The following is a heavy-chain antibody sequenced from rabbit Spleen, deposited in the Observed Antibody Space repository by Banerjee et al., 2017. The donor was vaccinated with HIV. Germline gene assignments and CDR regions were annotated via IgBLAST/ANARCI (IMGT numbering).Heavy chain of an antibody. D-gene: IGHD1-1*01. CDR3: ARDLTDIIGWNFGW. CDR1: GFSLSSYY. V-gene: IGHV1S45*01. CDR2: IYGGGGSI. Sequence: QEQLVEYGGDLVKPGASLTLTCTASGFSLSSYYMCWVRQAPGKGLEWIACIYGGGGSIYYASWAKGRFTISRTSSTVDLKMTSLTAADTATYFCARDLTDIIGWNFGWWGPGTLVTVS. J-gene: IGHJ4*01.